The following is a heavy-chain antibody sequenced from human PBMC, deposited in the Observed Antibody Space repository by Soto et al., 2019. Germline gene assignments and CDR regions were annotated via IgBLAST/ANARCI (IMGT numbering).Heavy chain of an antibody. D-gene: IGHD2-15*01. CDR3: AKMGLSGGSCYSHCDFDY. J-gene: IGHJ4*02. CDR2: ISGSGGST. V-gene: IGHV3-23*01. CDR1: GFTFSSYA. Sequence: EVQLLESGGGLVQPGGSLRLSCAASGFTFSSYAMSWVRQAPGKGLEWVSAISGSGGSTYYADSVKGRFTISRDNSKNSLYLQMNSLRAEDTAVYYCAKMGLSGGSCYSHCDFDYWGQGTLVTVSS.